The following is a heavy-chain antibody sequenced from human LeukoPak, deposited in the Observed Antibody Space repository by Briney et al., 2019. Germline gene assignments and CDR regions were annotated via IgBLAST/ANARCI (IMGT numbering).Heavy chain of an antibody. CDR2: IYYSGST. CDR3: ARVRAPEGYSYGSFDY. Sequence: SETLSLTCTVSGGSTSNYHWSWIRQPPGKGLEWIGYIYYSGSTNYNPSLKSRVTISVDTSKNQFSLKLSSVTAADTALYYCARVRAPEGYSYGSFDYWGQGTLVTVSP. D-gene: IGHD5-18*01. J-gene: IGHJ4*02. CDR1: GGSTSNYH. V-gene: IGHV4-59*01.